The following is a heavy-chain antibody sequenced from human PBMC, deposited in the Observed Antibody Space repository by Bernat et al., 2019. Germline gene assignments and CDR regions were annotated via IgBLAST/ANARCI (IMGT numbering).Heavy chain of an antibody. D-gene: IGHD6-6*01. V-gene: IGHV4-39*01. Sequence: QLQLQESGPGLVKPSETLSLTCTVSGGSISSSSYYWCWIRQPPGKGLEWIGSIYYSGSTYYNPSLKGRVTISVDTSKNQFSLKLSSVTAADTAVYYCARHGEYSGSSEGYYFDYWGQGTLVTVSS. CDR3: ARHGEYSGSSEGYYFDY. CDR1: GGSISSSSYY. CDR2: IYYSGST. J-gene: IGHJ4*02.